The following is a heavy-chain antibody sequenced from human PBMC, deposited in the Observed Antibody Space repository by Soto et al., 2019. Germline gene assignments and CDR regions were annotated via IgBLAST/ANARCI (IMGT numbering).Heavy chain of an antibody. CDR2: ISGSSRTM. V-gene: IGHV3-48*04. D-gene: IGHD2-21*02. CDR3: ARESVSDYDYYFGMDV. J-gene: IGHJ6*02. Sequence: GGSMRLSCAASGFTFSSYSMNWVRQTPGRGLECVSYISGSSRTMYYADSVKGRFTISRDNAKNSLYLQMNSLRAEDTAVYYCARESVSDYDYYFGMDVWGQGTTVTVSS. CDR1: GFTFSSYS.